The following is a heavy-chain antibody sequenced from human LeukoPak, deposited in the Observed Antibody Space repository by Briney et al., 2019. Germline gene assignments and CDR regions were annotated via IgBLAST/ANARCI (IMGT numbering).Heavy chain of an antibody. CDR3: AHREYDCSGGSCYQKPFDY. CDR2: HYWNDDK. D-gene: IGHD2-15*01. Sequence: SGPTLVSPTHALTLTCTFSGFSLSTSGVGVGWIRQPPGKALEWLALHYWNDDKRYSPSLKSRLTITKDTSKNQVVLTMTNMDPVDTATYYCAHREYDCSGGSCYQKPFDYWGQGTLVTVSS. V-gene: IGHV2-5*01. J-gene: IGHJ4*02. CDR1: GFSLSTSGVG.